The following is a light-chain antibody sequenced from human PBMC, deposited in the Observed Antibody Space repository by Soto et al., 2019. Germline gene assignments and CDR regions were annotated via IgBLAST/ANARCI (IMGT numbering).Light chain of an antibody. CDR2: GNN. CDR3: QSYDSSLSGSRV. CDR1: RSNIGAGYD. V-gene: IGLV1-40*01. J-gene: IGLJ1*01. Sequence: QSALTQPPSVSGAPGQRVTISCTGSRSNIGAGYDVHWYQQLPGTAPKLLIYGNNNRPSGVPDRFSGSKSGTSASLAITGLQAEDEADYYCQSYDSSLSGSRVFGTGTKLTVL.